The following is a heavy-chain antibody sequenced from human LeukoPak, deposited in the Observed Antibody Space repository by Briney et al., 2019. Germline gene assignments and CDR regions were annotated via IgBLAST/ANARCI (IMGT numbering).Heavy chain of an antibody. CDR2: MSPNSGNT. J-gene: IGHJ6*03. V-gene: IGHV1-8*01. CDR3: ARGRPDTSVPRTYYMDV. CDR1: GYTFTSFD. Sequence: ASVKVSCKASGYTFTSFDICWVRQATGQGLEWMGWMSPNSGNTGSAQKFQGRVTFTRDTSISTSFMELSSLRSEDTAIYYCARGRPDTSVPRTYYMDVWGKGTTVTVSS. D-gene: IGHD5-18*01.